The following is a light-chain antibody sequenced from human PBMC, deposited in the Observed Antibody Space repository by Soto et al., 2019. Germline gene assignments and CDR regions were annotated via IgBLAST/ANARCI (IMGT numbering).Light chain of an antibody. J-gene: IGKJ1*01. CDR2: GTS. Sequence: EIVLTQTPGTLSLSPGDRATVSCRSSQGFSSHFLAWYQQKPGQAPRLLIHGTSSRATGIPDRFSGSGSGTDFTLTINSLEPEDFAVYYCQHFGSSLRTFGQGTKVDIK. CDR1: QGFSSHF. CDR3: QHFGSSLRT. V-gene: IGKV3-20*01.